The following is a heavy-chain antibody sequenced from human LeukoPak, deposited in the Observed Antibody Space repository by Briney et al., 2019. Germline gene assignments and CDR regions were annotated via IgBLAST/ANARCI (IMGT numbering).Heavy chain of an antibody. CDR2: IYSGGST. CDR3: ARNWFDP. J-gene: IGHJ5*02. Sequence: GSLRLSCAASGFTVSCDYMGRVRQAPGKGLEWVSVIYSGGSTYYADSVKGRFTISRDKSKNTVYLQMNSLRFEDTAMYYCARNWFDPWGQGTLVTVSS. CDR1: GFTVSCDY. V-gene: IGHV3-53*05.